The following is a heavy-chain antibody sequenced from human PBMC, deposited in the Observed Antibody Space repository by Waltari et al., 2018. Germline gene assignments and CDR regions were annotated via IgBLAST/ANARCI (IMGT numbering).Heavy chain of an antibody. CDR3: AGREYGGGDCLDY. D-gene: IGHD2-21*02. J-gene: IGHJ4*02. CDR2: IYLGDSDT. CDR1: GYSFTSYW. V-gene: IGHV5-51*01. Sequence: EVQLVQSGAEVKKPGESLKISCKGSGYSFTSYWLGWVRQMPGKGLEWRGIIYLGDSDTRYSPSSKGKVTISADNPTRPAYMQWASMKASDPAMYYWAGREYGGGDCLDYWGQGTLVTVSS.